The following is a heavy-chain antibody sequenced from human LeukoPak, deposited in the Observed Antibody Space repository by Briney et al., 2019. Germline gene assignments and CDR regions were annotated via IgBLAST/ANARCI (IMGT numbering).Heavy chain of an antibody. Sequence: GGSLRLSCAASGFTFSSYGLHWVRQAPGKRLEWVAVISYDGSNQYYAACLKGRSTISRDNSKNTLYLQMNSLRAEDTAVYYCAKDAGPDIVGVPAALDYWGQGTLVTVSS. CDR3: AKDAGPDIVGVPAALDY. D-gene: IGHD2-2*01. V-gene: IGHV3-30*18. J-gene: IGHJ4*02. CDR1: GFTFSSYG. CDR2: ISYDGSNQ.